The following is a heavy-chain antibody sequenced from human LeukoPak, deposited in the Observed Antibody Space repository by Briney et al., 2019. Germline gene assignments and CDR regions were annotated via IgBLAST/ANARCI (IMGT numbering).Heavy chain of an antibody. D-gene: IGHD3-16*02. CDR1: GYSISSGYY. CDR2: IYHSGST. J-gene: IGHJ4*02. Sequence: PSETLSLTCTVSGYSISSGYYWGWIRQPPGKGLEWIGSIYHSGSTYYNPSLKSRVTISVDTSKNQFSLKLSSVTAADTAVYYCARENYDYVWGSYRCFDYWGQGTLVTVSS. V-gene: IGHV4-38-2*02. CDR3: ARENYDYVWGSYRCFDY.